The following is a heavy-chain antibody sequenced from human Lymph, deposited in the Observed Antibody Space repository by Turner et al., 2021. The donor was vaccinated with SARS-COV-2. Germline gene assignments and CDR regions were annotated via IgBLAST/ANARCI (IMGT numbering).Heavy chain of an antibody. V-gene: IGHV3-21*01. CDR2: ITFTSSYI. Sequence: EVQLVESGGGLVKPGGSLRLSCAASGFTFSSYSMNGVRQAPVKGLECVSSITFTSSYIYYADSVKGRFTISRDNAKNSLYLQMNSLRAEDTAVYYCARGPPDFPYYFDYWGQGTLVTVSS. D-gene: IGHD2-21*02. CDR3: ARGPPDFPYYFDY. CDR1: GFTFSSYS. J-gene: IGHJ4*02.